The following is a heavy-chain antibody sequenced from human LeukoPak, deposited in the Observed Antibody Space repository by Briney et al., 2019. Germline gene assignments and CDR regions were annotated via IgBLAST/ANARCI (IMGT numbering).Heavy chain of an antibody. D-gene: IGHD2-15*01. CDR1: GFTVSSNS. V-gene: IGHV3-53*01. CDR2: IYSDNT. CDR3: ARDIAHCSGGKCYNIRFDF. J-gene: IGHJ5*01. Sequence: GGSLRLSCTVYGFTVSSNSMSWVRQAQGKGLEWVSFIYSDNTHYSDSVRGRFTISRDNAKNSLYLQMNSLRAEDTAVYYCARDIAHCSGGKCYNIRFDFWGQGTLVTVSS.